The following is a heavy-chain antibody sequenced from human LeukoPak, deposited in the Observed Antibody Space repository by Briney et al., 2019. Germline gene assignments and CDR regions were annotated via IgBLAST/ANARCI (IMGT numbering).Heavy chain of an antibody. V-gene: IGHV4-38-2*02. CDR1: GYSISSGYY. D-gene: IGHD2-15*01. CDR2: IYHSGST. CDR3: ARAQVAASNWFDP. J-gene: IGHJ5*02. Sequence: PSETLSLACTVSGYSISSGYYWGWIRQPPGKGLEWIGSIYHSGSTYYNPSLKSRVTISVDTSKNQFSLKLSSVTAADTAVYYCARAQVAASNWFDPWGQGTLVTVSS.